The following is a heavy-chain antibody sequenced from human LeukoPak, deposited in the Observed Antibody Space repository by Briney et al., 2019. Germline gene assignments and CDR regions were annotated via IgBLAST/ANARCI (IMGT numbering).Heavy chain of an antibody. CDR1: GFTFSSYG. Sequence: GGSLRLSCAASGFTFSSYGMSWVRQAPGKGLEWVSAISGSGGSTYYADSVKGRFTISRDISENTLYLQMNSLRAEDTAVYYCAKDGGTGRIAATGADYWGQGTLVTVSS. CDR3: AKDGGTGRIAATGADY. D-gene: IGHD6-25*01. V-gene: IGHV3-23*01. CDR2: ISGSGGST. J-gene: IGHJ4*02.